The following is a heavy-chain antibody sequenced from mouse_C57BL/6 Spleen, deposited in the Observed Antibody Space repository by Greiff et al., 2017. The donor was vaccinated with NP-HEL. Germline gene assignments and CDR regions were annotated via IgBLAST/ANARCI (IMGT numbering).Heavy chain of an antibody. CDR2: ISGGGGNT. D-gene: IGHD1-1*01. V-gene: IGHV5-9*01. CDR3: ARLCTVVAFDY. CDR1: GFTFSSYT. Sequence: EVMLVESGGGLVKPGGSLKLSCAASGFTFSSYTMSWVRQTPEKRLEWVATISGGGGNTYYPDSVKGRFTISRDNAKNTLYLQMSSLRSEDTALYYCARLCTVVAFDYWGQGTTLTVSS. J-gene: IGHJ2*01.